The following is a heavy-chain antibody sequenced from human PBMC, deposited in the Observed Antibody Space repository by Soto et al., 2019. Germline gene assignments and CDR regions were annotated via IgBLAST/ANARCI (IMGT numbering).Heavy chain of an antibody. Sequence: LRLSCAASGFTFSSYGIHWVRQAPGKGLEWVALISYDGTDKYYADSVKGRFTISRDNSKNTLYLQMSSLGPEDTAVYYCVQERYAQLWLEDYGMGVWGQSTTVTVSS. V-gene: IGHV3-30*18. CDR3: VQERYAQLWLEDYGMGV. J-gene: IGHJ6*02. CDR1: GFTFSSYG. D-gene: IGHD5-18*01. CDR2: ISYDGTDK.